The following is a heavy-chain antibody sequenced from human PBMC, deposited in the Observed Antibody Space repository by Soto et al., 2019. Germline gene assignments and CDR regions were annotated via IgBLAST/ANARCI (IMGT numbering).Heavy chain of an antibody. CDR2: IIPIFGTA. CDR1: GGTFSSYA. CDR3: ARLYSSSSWNWFDP. D-gene: IGHD6-6*01. Sequence: SVKVSCNASGGTFSSYAISWVRQAPGQGLEWMGGIIPIFGTANYAQKFQGRVTITADESTSTAYMELSSLRSEDTAVYYCARLYSSSSWNWFDPWGQGTLVTVSS. J-gene: IGHJ5*02. V-gene: IGHV1-69*13.